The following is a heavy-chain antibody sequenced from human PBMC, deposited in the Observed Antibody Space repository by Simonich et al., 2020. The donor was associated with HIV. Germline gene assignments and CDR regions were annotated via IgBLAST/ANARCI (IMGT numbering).Heavy chain of an antibody. D-gene: IGHD2-2*01. CDR1: GFTFSGYS. V-gene: IGHV3-21*01. Sequence: EVQLVESGGGLVKPGGSLRLSCAASGFTFSGYSMNWVRQAPGKGLEWVSSISSSSSYKYNADSVKGRFTISRDNAKNSLYLQMNSLRAEDTAVYYCARDGRKGSSTSCSDYWGQGTLVTVSS. J-gene: IGHJ4*02. CDR2: ISSSSSYK. CDR3: ARDGRKGSSTSCSDY.